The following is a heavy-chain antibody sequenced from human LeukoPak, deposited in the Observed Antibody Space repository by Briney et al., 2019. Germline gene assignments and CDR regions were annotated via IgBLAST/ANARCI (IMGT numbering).Heavy chain of an antibody. D-gene: IGHD2-21*01. Sequence: SETLSLTCTVSGGSISSYYWSWIRQPAGKGLEWIGRIYTSGSTNYNPSLKSRVTMSADTSKNQFSLKLSSVTAADTAVYYCAREVLYCGGDCPTGYFDYWGQGTLVTVSS. V-gene: IGHV4-4*07. CDR1: GGSISSYY. CDR3: AREVLYCGGDCPTGYFDY. J-gene: IGHJ4*02. CDR2: IYTSGST.